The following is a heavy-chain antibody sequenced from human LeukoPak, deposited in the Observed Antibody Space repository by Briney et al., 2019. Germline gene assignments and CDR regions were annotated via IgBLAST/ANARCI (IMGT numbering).Heavy chain of an antibody. Sequence: PSETLSLTCAVYGGSFSGYYWSWIRQSPGKGLEWIGEINHSGSTNYNPSLKSRVTISVDTSKNRFSLKLSSVTAADTAVYYCARGERPITMIVVVINNPPYFDYWGQGTLVTVSS. J-gene: IGHJ4*02. D-gene: IGHD3-22*01. CDR3: ARGERPITMIVVVINNPPYFDY. CDR1: GGSFSGYY. CDR2: INHSGST. V-gene: IGHV4-34*01.